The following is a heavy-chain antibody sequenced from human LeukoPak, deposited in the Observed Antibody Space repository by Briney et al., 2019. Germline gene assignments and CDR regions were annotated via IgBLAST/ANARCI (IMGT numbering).Heavy chain of an antibody. D-gene: IGHD2-2*01. Sequence: VKVSCKASGGTFSSYAISWVRQAPGQGLEWMGGIIPIFGTANYAQKFQGRVTITADESMSTAYMELSSLRSEDTAVYYCARVRVPAARITYYYYGMDVWGQGTTVTVSS. V-gene: IGHV1-69*01. J-gene: IGHJ6*02. CDR2: IIPIFGTA. CDR3: ARVRVPAARITYYYYGMDV. CDR1: GGTFSSYA.